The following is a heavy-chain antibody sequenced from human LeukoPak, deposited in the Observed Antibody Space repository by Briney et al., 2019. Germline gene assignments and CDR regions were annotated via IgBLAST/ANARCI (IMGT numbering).Heavy chain of an antibody. D-gene: IGHD3-9*01. CDR3: ARHYDRDDAFDI. Sequence: PSETLSLTCTVSGGSISSYYWSWIRQPPGKGLEWIGYIYYSGSTNYNPSLKSRVTISVDTSKNQFSLKLSSVTAADTAVYYCARHYDRDDAFDIWGQGTMVTVSS. CDR1: GGSISSYY. CDR2: IYYSGST. J-gene: IGHJ3*02. V-gene: IGHV4-59*08.